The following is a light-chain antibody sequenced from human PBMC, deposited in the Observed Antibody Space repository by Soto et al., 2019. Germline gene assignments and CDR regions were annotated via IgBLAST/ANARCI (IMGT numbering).Light chain of an antibody. Sequence: QAVVTQSPSASASLGASVKLTCTLSSLHSSYAIAWHQQQPEKGPRYLMKLNSDGSHSKGDGIPDRFSGSSSGAERYLTISSLQSEDEADYYCQTWGTYVVFGGGTQLTVL. CDR2: LNSDGSH. CDR1: SLHSSYA. V-gene: IGLV4-69*01. CDR3: QTWGTYVV. J-gene: IGLJ2*01.